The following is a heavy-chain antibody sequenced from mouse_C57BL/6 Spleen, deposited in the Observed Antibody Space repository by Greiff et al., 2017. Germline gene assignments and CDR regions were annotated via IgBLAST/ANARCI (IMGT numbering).Heavy chain of an antibody. J-gene: IGHJ3*01. V-gene: IGHV1-80*01. D-gene: IGHD2-2*01. Sequence: VKLVESGAELVKPGASVKISCKASGYAFSSYWMNWVKQRPGKGLEWIGQIYPGDGDTNYNGKFKGKATLTADKSSSTAYMQLSSLTSEDSAVYFCAKESSTMVRGFAYWGQGTLVTVSA. CDR1: GYAFSSYW. CDR2: IYPGDGDT. CDR3: AKESSTMVRGFAY.